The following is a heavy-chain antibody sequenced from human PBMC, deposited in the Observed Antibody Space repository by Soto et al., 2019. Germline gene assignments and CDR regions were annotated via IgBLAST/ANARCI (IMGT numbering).Heavy chain of an antibody. D-gene: IGHD3-9*01. J-gene: IGHJ4*02. Sequence: QVQLVQSGAEVKKPGASVKVSCEVSGYTFTSNGITWVRQAPGQGLEWMGWFSGYNGNTKYPQKFQDRVTMTTDTATSTAYMELTSLRSDDTPVYYCAIGTHYDFLTGPNYFDYWGQGTLVVVYS. CDR3: AIGTHYDFLTGPNYFDY. CDR1: GYTFTSNG. V-gene: IGHV1-18*01. CDR2: FSGYNGNT.